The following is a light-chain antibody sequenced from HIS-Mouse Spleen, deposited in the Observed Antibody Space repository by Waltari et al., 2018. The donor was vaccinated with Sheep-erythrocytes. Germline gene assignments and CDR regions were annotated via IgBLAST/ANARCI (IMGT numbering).Light chain of an antibody. Sequence: QSALTQPASVSGSPGQSITISCTGTSSDVGGYNYVSWYQQHPVKAPKLMLYDGSNRPAGVSNRFSGSKSGNTASLTISGLQAEDEADYYCSSYTSSSTWVFGGGTKLTVL. V-gene: IGLV2-14*03. J-gene: IGLJ3*02. CDR3: SSYTSSSTWV. CDR1: SSDVGGYNY. CDR2: DGS.